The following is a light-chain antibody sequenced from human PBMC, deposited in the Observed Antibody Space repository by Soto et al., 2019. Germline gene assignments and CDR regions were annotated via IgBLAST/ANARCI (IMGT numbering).Light chain of an antibody. CDR3: QQYSISYT. Sequence: EIVLTQSPGTLSLSPGETATLSFRASQSVSSKLAWYQQKPGQAPRLLIYSASTRATGIPDRFSGSGSGTDFTLTISRLEPEDFAVYYCQQYSISYTFGQGTKVDI. CDR2: SAS. J-gene: IGKJ2*01. CDR1: QSVSSK. V-gene: IGKV3-20*01.